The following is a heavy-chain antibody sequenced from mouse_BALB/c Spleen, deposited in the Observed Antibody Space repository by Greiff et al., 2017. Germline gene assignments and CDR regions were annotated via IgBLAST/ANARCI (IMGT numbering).Heavy chain of an antibody. V-gene: IGHV1-31*01. CDR3: ARKREYGSSSHYFDY. J-gene: IGHJ2*01. CDR2: INPYNGAT. Sequence: VQLQQSGPELVKPGASVKISCKASGYSFTGYYMHWVKQSHVKSLEWIGRINPYNGATSYNQNFKDKASLTVDKSSSTAYMELHSLTSEDSAVYYCARKREYGSSSHYFDYWGQGTTLTVSS. CDR1: GYSFTGYY. D-gene: IGHD1-1*01.